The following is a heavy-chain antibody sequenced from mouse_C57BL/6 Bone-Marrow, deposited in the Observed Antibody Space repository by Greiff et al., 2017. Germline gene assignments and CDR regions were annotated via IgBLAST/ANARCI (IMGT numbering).Heavy chain of an antibody. CDR2: ISNGGGST. CDR3: ARHEYYGSSPWFAY. Sequence: DVQLVESGGGLVQPGGSLKLSCAASGFTFSDYYMYWVRQTPEKRLEWVAYISNGGGSTYYPDTVKGRFTISRDNAKNTLYLQMSRLKSEDTAMYYCARHEYYGSSPWFAYWGQGTLVTVSA. CDR1: GFTFSDYY. D-gene: IGHD1-1*01. V-gene: IGHV5-12*01. J-gene: IGHJ3*01.